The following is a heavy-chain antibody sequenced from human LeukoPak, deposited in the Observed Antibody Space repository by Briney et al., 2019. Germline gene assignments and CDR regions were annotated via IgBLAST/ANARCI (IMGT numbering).Heavy chain of an antibody. CDR3: AREGSSWYYAFDI. J-gene: IGHJ3*02. CDR2: IYHSGST. CDR1: GYSISSGYY. V-gene: IGHV4-38-2*02. D-gene: IGHD6-13*01. Sequence: SETLSLTCAVSGYSISSGYYWGWIRQPPGKGLEWIGSIYHSGSTYYNPSLKSRVTISVDTSKNQFFLKLSSVTAADTAVNYCAREGSSWYYAFDIWGQGTMVTVSS.